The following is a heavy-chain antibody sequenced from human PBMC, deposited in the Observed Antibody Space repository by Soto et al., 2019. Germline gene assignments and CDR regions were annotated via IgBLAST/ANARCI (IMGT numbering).Heavy chain of an antibody. CDR1: GFTFSSYA. Sequence: GGSLRLSCAASGFTFSSYAMSWVRQAPGKGLERVSAISGSGGSTYYADSVKGRFTISRDNYNNTLYLQMNSLRAEDTATYYCAKGKASLNYYYHGMDVWGQGTTVTVSS. J-gene: IGHJ6*02. V-gene: IGHV3-23*01. CDR3: AKGKASLNYYYHGMDV. CDR2: ISGSGGST.